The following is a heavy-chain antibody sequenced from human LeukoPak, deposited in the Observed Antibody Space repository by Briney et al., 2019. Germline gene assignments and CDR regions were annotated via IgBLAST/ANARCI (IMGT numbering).Heavy chain of an antibody. D-gene: IGHD6-13*01. CDR3: ASLSSSQDF. J-gene: IGHJ4*02. CDR1: GGTFSSYA. CDR2: IIPIFGTA. V-gene: IGHV1-69*13. Sequence: GASVRVSCKASGGTFSSYAISWVRQAPGQGLVWMGGIIPIFGTANYAQKFQGRVTITADESTSTAYMELSSLRSEDTAVHYCASLSSSQDFWGQGTLVTVSS.